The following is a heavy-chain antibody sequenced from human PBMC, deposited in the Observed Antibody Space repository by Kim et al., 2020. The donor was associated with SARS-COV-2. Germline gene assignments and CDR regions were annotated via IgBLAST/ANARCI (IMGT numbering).Heavy chain of an antibody. CDR3: AAARPPRYDYVWD. V-gene: IGHV1-58*01. CDR1: GFTFTSSA. D-gene: IGHD3-16*01. CDR2: IVVGSGNT. J-gene: IGHJ4*02. Sequence: SVKVSCKASGFTFTSSAVQWVRQARGQRLEWIGWIVVGSGNTNYAQKFQERVTITRDMSTSTAYMELSSLRSEDTAVYYCAAARPPRYDYVWDWGEGTLVTVSS.